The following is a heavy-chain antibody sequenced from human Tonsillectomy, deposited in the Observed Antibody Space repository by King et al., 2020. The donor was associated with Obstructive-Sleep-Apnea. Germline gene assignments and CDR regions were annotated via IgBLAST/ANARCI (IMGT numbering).Heavy chain of an antibody. V-gene: IGHV4-39*01. CDR3: ARQDPPRRGFGESGFGESVFLDY. CDR2: IFYSGST. CDR1: GGSISSSNYY. D-gene: IGHD3-10*01. J-gene: IGHJ4*02. Sequence: QLQESGPGLVKPSETLSLTCTVSGGSISSSNYYWGWIRQPPGKGPEWIGTIFYSGSTYYNPSLKSRVTISVDTSKNQFSLKLSSVTAADPAVYFCARQDPPRRGFGESGFGESVFLDYWGQGTLVTVSS.